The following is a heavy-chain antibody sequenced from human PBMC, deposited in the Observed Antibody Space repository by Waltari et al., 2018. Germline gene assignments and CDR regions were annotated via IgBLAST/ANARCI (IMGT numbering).Heavy chain of an antibody. CDR1: GFSFITYS. Sequence: EVQLVESGGGLVKPGGSLRLSCAASGFSFITYSMNWVRQAPGKGLEWISSISADSSYRHYAESVKGRFTVSRDNAKNSLSLQINSLRAEDTAVYYCASGGWGFYLGYWGQGALVTVSS. V-gene: IGHV3-21*01. J-gene: IGHJ4*02. D-gene: IGHD3-16*01. CDR3: ASGGWGFYLGY. CDR2: ISADSSYR.